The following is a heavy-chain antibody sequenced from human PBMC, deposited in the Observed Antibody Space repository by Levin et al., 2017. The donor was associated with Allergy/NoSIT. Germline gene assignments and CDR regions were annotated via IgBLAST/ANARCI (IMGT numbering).Heavy chain of an antibody. Sequence: GSLRLSCAVYGGSFSGYYWSWIRQPPGKGLEWIGEINHSGSTNYNPSLKSRVTISVDTSKNQFSLKLSSVTAADTAVYYCARGLRWGSGGSCYYGYWGQGTLVTVSS. J-gene: IGHJ4*02. CDR2: INHSGST. CDR1: GGSFSGYY. D-gene: IGHD2-15*01. V-gene: IGHV4-34*01. CDR3: ARGLRWGSGGSCYYGY.